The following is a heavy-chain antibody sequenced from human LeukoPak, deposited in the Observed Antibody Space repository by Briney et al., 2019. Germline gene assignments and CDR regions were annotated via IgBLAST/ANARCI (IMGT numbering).Heavy chain of an antibody. J-gene: IGHJ3*02. CDR1: GYSFTSYW. V-gene: IGHV5-51*01. CDR2: IYPGDSDT. Sequence: GESLKISCKGSGYSFTSYWIGWVRQMPGKGLEWMGIIYPGDSDTRYSPSFQGQVPISADKSISTAYLQWSSLKASDTAMYYCARHVNPSSWSPFDAFDIWGQGTMVTVSS. CDR3: ARHVNPSSWSPFDAFDI. D-gene: IGHD6-13*01.